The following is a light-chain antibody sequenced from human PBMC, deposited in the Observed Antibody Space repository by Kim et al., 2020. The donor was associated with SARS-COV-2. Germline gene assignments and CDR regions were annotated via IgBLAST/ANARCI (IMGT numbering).Light chain of an antibody. CDR3: SSYTSSTPYV. J-gene: IGLJ1*01. CDR2: DVS. CDR1: SSDVGGYNY. V-gene: IGLV2-14*03. Sequence: SELTQPASVSGSPGQSITISCTGTSSDVGGYNYVSWYQQHPGKAPKLMIYDVSNLPSGVSNRFSGSKSGNTASLTISGLQAEDEADYYCSSYTSSTPYVFGTGTKVTVL.